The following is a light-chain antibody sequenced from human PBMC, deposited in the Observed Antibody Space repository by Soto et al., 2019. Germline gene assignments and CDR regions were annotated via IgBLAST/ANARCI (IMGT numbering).Light chain of an antibody. Sequence: TQPASVSGSLGQSITISCTGTSSDIGGYKYVSWYQQHPGKAPKLIIFEVSNRPSGVSDGFSGSNSCNTASLTISGLQAADEAGYYCTSYYTNTVLVFGGGISMTDL. CDR2: EVS. CDR3: TSYYTNTVLV. J-gene: IGLJ2*01. CDR1: SSDIGGYKY. V-gene: IGLV2-14*01.